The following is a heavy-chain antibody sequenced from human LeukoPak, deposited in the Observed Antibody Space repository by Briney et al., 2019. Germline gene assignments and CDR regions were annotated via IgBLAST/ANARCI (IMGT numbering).Heavy chain of an antibody. Sequence: GASVKVSCKASGYTFTSYAMNWVRQAPGQGLEWMGWINTNTGNPTYAQGFTGRFVFSLDTSVSTAYLQISSLKAEDTAVYYCASWEYCSSTSCPPGDYWGQGTLVTVSS. V-gene: IGHV7-4-1*02. CDR1: GYTFTSYA. D-gene: IGHD2-2*01. CDR3: ASWEYCSSTSCPPGDY. J-gene: IGHJ4*02. CDR2: INTNTGNP.